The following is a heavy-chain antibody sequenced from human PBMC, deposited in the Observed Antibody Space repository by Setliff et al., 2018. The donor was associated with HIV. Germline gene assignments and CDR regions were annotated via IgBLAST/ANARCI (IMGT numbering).Heavy chain of an antibody. CDR3: LLDVPLILRTSPPL. V-gene: IGHV4-34*01. J-gene: IGHJ4*02. Sequence: NPSETLSLTCVGYGVSFSDYYWSWIRQPPGKGLEWVGEINHSGNTTYNPSLKSRVTMSVDTTKNQFSLKLNTVTAADTATYYCLLDVPLILRTSPPLWGQGTPVTVSS. D-gene: IGHD1-7*01. CDR1: GVSFSDYY. CDR2: INHSGNT.